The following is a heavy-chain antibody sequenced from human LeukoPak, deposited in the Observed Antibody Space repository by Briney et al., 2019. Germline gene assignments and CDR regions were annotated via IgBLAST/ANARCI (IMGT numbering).Heavy chain of an antibody. CDR1: GGTFSSYA. Sequence: GASVKVSCKASGGTFSSYAISWVRQAPGQGLEWMGGIIPIFGTANYAQKFQGRVTITTDESTSTAYMELSSLRSEDTAVYYCARDLGCSSTSCLGGYWGQGTLVTVSS. D-gene: IGHD2-2*01. CDR3: ARDLGCSSTSCLGGY. V-gene: IGHV1-69*05. J-gene: IGHJ4*02. CDR2: IIPIFGTA.